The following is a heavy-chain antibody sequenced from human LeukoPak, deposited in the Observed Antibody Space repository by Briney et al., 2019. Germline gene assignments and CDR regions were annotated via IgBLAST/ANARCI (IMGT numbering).Heavy chain of an antibody. V-gene: IGHV3-53*01. J-gene: IGHJ4*02. Sequence: TGGSLRLSCAVSGFTVSSNYMTWVRQAPGKGLEWVSVIYTGGTTYYADSVKGRFTISRDNSKNTLYLQMNSLRAEDTAMYYCAKVRGDHVHLQDDFDYWGQGTLVTVSS. CDR3: AKVRGDHVHLQDDFDY. CDR2: IYTGGTT. CDR1: GFTVSSNY. D-gene: IGHD2-21*02.